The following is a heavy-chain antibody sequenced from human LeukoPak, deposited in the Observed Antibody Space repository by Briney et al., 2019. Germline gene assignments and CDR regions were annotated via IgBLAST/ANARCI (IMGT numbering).Heavy chain of an antibody. Sequence: ASVKVSCNASGYTFTSYAMHWVRQAPGQRLEWMGWINAGNGNTKYSQKFQGRVTITRDTSASTAYMELSSLRSEDTAVYYCASEEDSSGYYGGFFGYWGQGTLVTVSS. J-gene: IGHJ4*02. CDR2: INAGNGNT. CDR3: ASEEDSSGYYGGFFGY. D-gene: IGHD3-22*01. CDR1: GYTFTSYA. V-gene: IGHV1-3*01.